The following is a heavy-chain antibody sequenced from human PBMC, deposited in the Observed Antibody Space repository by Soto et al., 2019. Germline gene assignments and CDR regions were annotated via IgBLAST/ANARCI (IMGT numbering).Heavy chain of an antibody. CDR1: ADSFSKYY. J-gene: IGHJ4*02. CDR3: ASVTFGGVVLAH. V-gene: IGHV4-59*01. CDR2: IYFNGNT. D-gene: IGHD3-16*01. Sequence: SETRSLTCTVSADSFSKYYWTWIRQPPGGGLEWIGYIYFNGNTNYNPSLKGRVTISRDTSKKQFSLNLSSVTAADTAVYYCASVTFGGVVLAHWGQGTLVTVSS.